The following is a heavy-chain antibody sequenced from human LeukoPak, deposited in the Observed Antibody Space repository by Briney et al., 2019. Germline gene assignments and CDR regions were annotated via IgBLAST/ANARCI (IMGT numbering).Heavy chain of an antibody. V-gene: IGHV6-1*01. CDR1: GDSVSSNSAA. D-gene: IGHD3-16*01. CDR2: TYYRSKWYN. CDR3: ARDRRRSYYFDY. Sequence: SQTLSLTCAISGDSVSSNSAAWNWIRQSPSRGLEWLGRTYYRSKWYNDYAVSVKSRITINPDTSKNQFSLKLSSVTAADTAVYYCARDRRRSYYFDYWGQGTLVTVSS. J-gene: IGHJ4*02.